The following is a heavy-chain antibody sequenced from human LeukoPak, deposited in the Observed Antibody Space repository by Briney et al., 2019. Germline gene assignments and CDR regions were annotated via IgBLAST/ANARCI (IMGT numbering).Heavy chain of an antibody. V-gene: IGHV4-59*01. CDR3: ARGGTYCSSTSCPVVLYYYYGMDV. CDR2: IYYSGST. D-gene: IGHD2-2*01. Sequence: PSETLSLTCTVSGDSISGNYWTWIRQPPGKGLEWIGYIYYSGSTNYNPSLKSRVTISVDTSKNQFSLKLSSVTAADTAVYYCARGGTYCSSTSCPVVLYYYYGMDVWGQGTTVTVSS. CDR1: GDSISGNY. J-gene: IGHJ6*02.